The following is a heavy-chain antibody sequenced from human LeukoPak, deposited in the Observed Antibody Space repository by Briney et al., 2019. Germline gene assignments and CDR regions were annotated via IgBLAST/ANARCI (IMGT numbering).Heavy chain of an antibody. V-gene: IGHV3-23*01. Sequence: GGSLRLSCAASGFTFSSYAMSWVRQAPGKGLEWVSAISGSGGSTYYADSVKGRFTISRDNSKNTLYLQMNSLRAEDTAVYYCAKDQGGITMIVVVITGGYFDYWGQGTLVTLSS. J-gene: IGHJ4*02. CDR3: AKDQGGITMIVVVITGGYFDY. CDR1: GFTFSSYA. CDR2: ISGSGGST. D-gene: IGHD3-22*01.